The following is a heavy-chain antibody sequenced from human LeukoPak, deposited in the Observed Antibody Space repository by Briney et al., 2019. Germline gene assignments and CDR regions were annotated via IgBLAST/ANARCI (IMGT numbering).Heavy chain of an antibody. J-gene: IGHJ4*02. CDR3: ARVSDSSGYYCSDY. D-gene: IGHD3-22*01. CDR1: GGTFSSYA. V-gene: IGHV1-69*05. Sequence: GSSVKVSCKASGGTFSSYAISWVRQAPGQGLEWMGGIIPIFGTANYAQKFQGRVTMTTDTSTSTAYMELRSLRSDDTAVYYCARVSDSSGYYCSDYWGQGTLVTVSS. CDR2: IIPIFGTA.